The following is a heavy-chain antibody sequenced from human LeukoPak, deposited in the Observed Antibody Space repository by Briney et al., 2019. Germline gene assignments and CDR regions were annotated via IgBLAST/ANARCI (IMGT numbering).Heavy chain of an antibody. D-gene: IGHD3-16*01. V-gene: IGHV5-51*01. CDR2: IYPGDSDT. J-gene: IGHJ5*02. CDR1: GYSFTSHW. CDR3: ARNNHPSGGVPQLAFHP. Sequence: GESLKISCKGSGYSFTSHWIGWVRQMPGKGLEWMGIIYPGDSDTRYSPSFQGQVTISADKSISTAYLQWSSLKASDTAMYYCARNNHPSGGVPQLAFHPWGQGTLVTVSS.